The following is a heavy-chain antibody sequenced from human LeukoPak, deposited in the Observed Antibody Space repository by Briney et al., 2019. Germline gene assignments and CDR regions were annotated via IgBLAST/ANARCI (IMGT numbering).Heavy chain of an antibody. D-gene: IGHD6-6*01. CDR3: ARSEHSSSSFDY. CDR1: GFTLSSYS. CDR2: ISSSSTHI. V-gene: IGHV3-21*01. Sequence: GGSLRLSCAAPGFTLSSYSMNWVRQAPGKGLEWVSYISSSSTHIYYADSVKGRFTNSRDNARNSLYLQMNSLRAEDTAIYYCARSEHSSSSFDYWGQGTLVIVSS. J-gene: IGHJ4*02.